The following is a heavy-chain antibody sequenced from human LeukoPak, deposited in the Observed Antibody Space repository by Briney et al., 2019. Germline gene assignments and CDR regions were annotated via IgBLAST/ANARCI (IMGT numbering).Heavy chain of an antibody. V-gene: IGHV4-34*01. Sequence: PSGTLSLTCAVYGGSFSGYYWSWIRQPPGKGLEWIGEINHSGSTNYNPSLKSRVTISVDTSKNQFSLKLSSVTAADTAVYYCARGRRGWLPALPAYGRNDAFDIWGQGTMVTVSS. D-gene: IGHD3-22*01. CDR3: ARGRRGWLPALPAYGRNDAFDI. CDR2: INHSGST. J-gene: IGHJ3*02. CDR1: GGSFSGYY.